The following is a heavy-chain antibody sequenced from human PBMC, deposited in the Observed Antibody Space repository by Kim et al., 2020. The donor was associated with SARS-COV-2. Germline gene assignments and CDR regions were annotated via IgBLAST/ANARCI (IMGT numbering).Heavy chain of an antibody. CDR2: IIPIFGTA. V-gene: IGHV1-69*13. CDR1: GGTFSSYA. J-gene: IGHJ4*02. Sequence: SVKVSCKASGGTFSSYAISWVRQAPGQGLEWMGGIIPIFGTANYAQKFQGRVTITADESTSTAYMELSSLRSEDTAVYYCARKRGYCSSTSCPFDYWGQGTLVTVSS. D-gene: IGHD2-2*01. CDR3: ARKRGYCSSTSCPFDY.